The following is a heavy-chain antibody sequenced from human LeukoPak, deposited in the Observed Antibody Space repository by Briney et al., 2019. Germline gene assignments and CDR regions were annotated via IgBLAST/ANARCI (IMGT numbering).Heavy chain of an antibody. J-gene: IGHJ4*02. Sequence: GGSLRLSCAASGFTFSSYWMSGVRQAPGKGREGVANIKQDGNEKYYVDSVTGRFTISRDNAKKSLYLQMNSLRAEDTAVYYCARDWAEYSSSSEPDYWGQGTLVTVSS. CDR1: GFTFSSYW. V-gene: IGHV3-7*01. CDR3: ARDWAEYSSSSEPDY. D-gene: IGHD6-6*01. CDR2: IKQDGNEK.